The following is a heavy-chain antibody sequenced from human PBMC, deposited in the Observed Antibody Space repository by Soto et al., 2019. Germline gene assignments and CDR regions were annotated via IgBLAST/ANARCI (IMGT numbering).Heavy chain of an antibody. Sequence: QVQLVQSGAEVKKPGASVKVSCKTSGYTFTSYHISWVRQAPGQGLEWMGWISAHNTNTNYAQKPQGRVTTTTDTLTSTAYMELRSLRSDDTAVYYCARDTPPTDYWGQGTLVTVSS. CDR3: ARDTPPTDY. V-gene: IGHV1-18*01. CDR2: ISAHNTNT. J-gene: IGHJ4*02. CDR1: GYTFTSYH.